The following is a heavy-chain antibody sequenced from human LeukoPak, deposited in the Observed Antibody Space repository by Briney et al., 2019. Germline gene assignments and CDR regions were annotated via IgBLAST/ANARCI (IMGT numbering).Heavy chain of an antibody. CDR1: GFTFSSYW. CDR2: ISSYGSTI. Sequence: GSLRLSCAASGFTFSSYWMSWVRQAPGKGLEWVSYISSYGSTIYYADSVKGRFTISRDNAKNSLYLQMNSLRAEDTAVYYCARQREYCTNGVCPNWFDPWGQGTLVTVSS. CDR3: ARQREYCTNGVCPNWFDP. D-gene: IGHD2-8*01. J-gene: IGHJ5*02. V-gene: IGHV3-48*04.